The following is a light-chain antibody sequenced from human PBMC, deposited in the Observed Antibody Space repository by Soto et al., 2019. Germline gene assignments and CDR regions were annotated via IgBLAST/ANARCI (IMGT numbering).Light chain of an antibody. CDR1: SSDVGAYNY. Sequence: QSALTQPPSASGSPGQSVTISCTGTSSDVGAYNYVSWYQQHAGKAPKLVIYEVTKRPSGVTDRFSGSKSANTASLTVSGLQAEDEADYYCSSFASRNTGVFGAGTKLTVL. CDR2: EVT. J-gene: IGLJ3*02. CDR3: SSFASRNTGV. V-gene: IGLV2-8*01.